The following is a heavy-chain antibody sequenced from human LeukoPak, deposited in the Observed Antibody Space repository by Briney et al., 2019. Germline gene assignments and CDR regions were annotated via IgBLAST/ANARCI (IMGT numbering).Heavy chain of an antibody. CDR1: GFTFSSYG. V-gene: IGHV3-30*03. CDR3: ARDVFQPPT. D-gene: IGHD2-21*01. J-gene: IGHJ3*01. Sequence: GGSLRLSCAASGFTFSSYGMHWVRQAPGKGLEWVAVISYDGSNKYYADSVKGRFTISRDNSKNTLYLQMNSLRAEDTAVYYCARDVFQPPTWGQGTMVTVSS. CDR2: ISYDGSNK.